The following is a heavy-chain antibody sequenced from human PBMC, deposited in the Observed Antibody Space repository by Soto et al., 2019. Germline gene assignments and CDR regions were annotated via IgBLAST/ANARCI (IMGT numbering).Heavy chain of an antibody. V-gene: IGHV6-1*01. Sequence: QVQLQQSGPGLVKPSQTLSLTCGISGDSVSSNSATWNWIRQSPSRGLEWLGRTYYRSQWHNEYEETVKSRITINPDTSKNQFSLQLNSMSPEDTAVYYCARERGFLSEALDIGGRGTMVTVSS. D-gene: IGHD3-10*01. J-gene: IGHJ3*02. CDR3: ARERGFLSEALDI. CDR2: TYYRSQWHN. CDR1: GDSVSSNSAT.